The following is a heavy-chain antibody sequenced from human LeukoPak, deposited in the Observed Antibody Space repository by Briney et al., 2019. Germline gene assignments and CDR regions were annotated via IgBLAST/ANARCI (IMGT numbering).Heavy chain of an antibody. CDR3: ATERDYDSSGYYYYYYMDV. CDR1: GFTFSSYW. Sequence: GGSLRLSCAASGFTFSSYWMSWVRQAPGKGLEWVANIKQDGSEKYYVDSVKGRFTISRDNAKNSLYLQMNSLRAEDTAVYYCATERDYDSSGYYYYYYMDVWGKGTTVTVSS. CDR2: IKQDGSEK. D-gene: IGHD3-22*01. J-gene: IGHJ6*03. V-gene: IGHV3-7*01.